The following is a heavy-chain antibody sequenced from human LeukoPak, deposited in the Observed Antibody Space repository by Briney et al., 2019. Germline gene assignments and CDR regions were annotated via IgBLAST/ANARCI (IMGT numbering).Heavy chain of an antibody. D-gene: IGHD3-22*01. J-gene: IGHJ4*02. V-gene: IGHV4-59*11. CDR2: IYLSENT. CDR3: ARELNYFDSSGYPGPSYFDY. CDR1: GGVHSRHY. Sequence: PSETLSLTCSVSGGVHSRHYWTWLRQPPGKGLEWIGYIYLSENTNYNPTLRSRVSMSVDTSKSQFSLNLRSVTAADTAVYYCARELNYFDSSGYPGPSYFDYWGPGALVTVSS.